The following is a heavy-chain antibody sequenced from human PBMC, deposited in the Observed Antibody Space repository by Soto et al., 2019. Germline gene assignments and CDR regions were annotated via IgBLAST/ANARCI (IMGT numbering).Heavy chain of an antibody. J-gene: IGHJ6*02. CDR3: ARVSGSYYYGMDG. Sequence: SETLSLTRAVSGGSISSSNWWSWVRQPPGKGLEWIGEIYHSGSTNYNPSLKSRVTISVDKSKNQFSLKLSSVTAADTAVYYCARVSGSYYYGMDGWGQGTTVTVSS. V-gene: IGHV4-4*02. D-gene: IGHD1-26*01. CDR1: GGSISSSNW. CDR2: IYHSGST.